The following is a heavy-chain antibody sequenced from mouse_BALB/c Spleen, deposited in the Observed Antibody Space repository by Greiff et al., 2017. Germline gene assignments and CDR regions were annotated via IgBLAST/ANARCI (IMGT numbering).Heavy chain of an antibody. J-gene: IGHJ3*01. CDR2: ISSGGST. D-gene: IGHD2-3*01. V-gene: IGHV5-6-5*01. Sequence: EVKLVESGGGLVKPGGSLKLSCAASGFTFSSYAMSWVRQTPEKRLEWVASISSGGSTYYPDSVKGRFTISRDNARNILYLQMSSLRSEDTAMYYCARADYDGCYWFAYWGQGTLVTVSA. CDR3: ARADYDGCYWFAY. CDR1: GFTFSSYA.